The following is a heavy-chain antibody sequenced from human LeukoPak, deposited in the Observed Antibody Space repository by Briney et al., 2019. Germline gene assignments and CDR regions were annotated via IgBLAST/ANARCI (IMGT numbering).Heavy chain of an antibody. Sequence: GGSLRLSCAASGFTFSSYGMHWVRQAPGKGLEWVAIISYAGTNKYYADSVKGRFTISRDNSKNTLYLQMNSLRAEDTAVHYCAKQAHYGDYPYFDYWGQGTLVTVSS. CDR3: AKQAHYGDYPYFDY. CDR2: ISYAGTNK. CDR1: GFTFSSYG. J-gene: IGHJ4*02. D-gene: IGHD4-17*01. V-gene: IGHV3-30*18.